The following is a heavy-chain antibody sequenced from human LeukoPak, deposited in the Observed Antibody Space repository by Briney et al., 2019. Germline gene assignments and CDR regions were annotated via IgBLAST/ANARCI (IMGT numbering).Heavy chain of an antibody. Sequence: SETLSLTCAVYGGSFSGYYWSWIRQPPGKGLEWIGEINHSGSTNYNLSLKSRVTISVDTSKNHFSLKLSSVTAADTAVYYCARGPRSRNWFDPWGQGTLVTVSS. CDR1: GGSFSGYY. J-gene: IGHJ5*02. V-gene: IGHV4-34*01. CDR2: INHSGST. CDR3: ARGPRSRNWFDP.